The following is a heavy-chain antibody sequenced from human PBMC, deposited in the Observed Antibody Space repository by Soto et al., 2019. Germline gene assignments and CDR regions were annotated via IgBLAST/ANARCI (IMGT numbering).Heavy chain of an antibody. J-gene: IGHJ6*02. CDR2: ISGSGGST. D-gene: IGHD6-19*01. Sequence: GGSLRLSCAASGFTFSSYAMSWVRQAPGKGLERVSAISGSGGSTYYADYVKGRFTISRDNSKNTLYLQMNSLRAEDTAVYYCAKDVRAVASKLSRPYYYYGMDVWGQGTTVTVSS. CDR1: GFTFSSYA. CDR3: AKDVRAVASKLSRPYYYYGMDV. V-gene: IGHV3-23*01.